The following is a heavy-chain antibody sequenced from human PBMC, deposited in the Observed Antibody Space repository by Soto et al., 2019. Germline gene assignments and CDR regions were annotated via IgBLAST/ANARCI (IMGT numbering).Heavy chain of an antibody. J-gene: IGHJ3*02. Sequence: GASVKVSCKASGGTFSSYAISWVRQAPGQGLEWMGGIIPIFGTANYAQKFQGRVTITADESTSTAYMELSSLRSEDTAVYYCARDGYNWTYAFDIWGQGTMVTVS. CDR1: GGTFSSYA. CDR3: ARDGYNWTYAFDI. D-gene: IGHD5-12*01. V-gene: IGHV1-69*13. CDR2: IIPIFGTA.